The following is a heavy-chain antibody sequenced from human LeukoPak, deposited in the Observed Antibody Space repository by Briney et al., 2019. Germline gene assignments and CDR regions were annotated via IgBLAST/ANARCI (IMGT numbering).Heavy chain of an antibody. J-gene: IGHJ4*02. Sequence: GGSLRLSCAASGFTFSVYGMYWVRQPPGKGLEWVALISYDGTDKYHVDSVKGRFTISRDNSNNTLYLQMNSLRPDDTAVYYCARDPTIAVASSGYYFDYWGQGTLVTVSS. CDR1: GFTFSVYG. CDR2: ISYDGTDK. V-gene: IGHV3-30*03. D-gene: IGHD6-19*01. CDR3: ARDPTIAVASSGYYFDY.